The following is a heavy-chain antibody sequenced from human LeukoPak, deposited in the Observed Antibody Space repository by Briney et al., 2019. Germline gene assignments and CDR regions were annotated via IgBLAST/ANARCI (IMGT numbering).Heavy chain of an antibody. CDR2: IIPIFGTA. CDR3: ASSSYYDFWSASYFDY. D-gene: IGHD3-3*01. Sequence: SVKVSCKASGGTFSSYAISWVRQAPGQGLEWMGRIIPIFGTANYAQKFQGRVTITTDESTSTAYMELSSLRSEDTAVYYCASSSYYDFWSASYFDYWGQGTPVTVSS. V-gene: IGHV1-69*05. CDR1: GGTFSSYA. J-gene: IGHJ4*02.